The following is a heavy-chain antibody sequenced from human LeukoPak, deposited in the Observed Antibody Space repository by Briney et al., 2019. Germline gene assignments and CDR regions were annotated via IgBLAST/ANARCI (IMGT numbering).Heavy chain of an antibody. J-gene: IGHJ5*02. V-gene: IGHV4-4*07. CDR3: ARMYYYDSSGYKGSNWFDP. D-gene: IGHD3-22*01. Sequence: SETLSLTCTVSGGSISSYYWSWIRQPAGKGLEWIGRIYTSGSTNYNPSLKSRVTMSVDTSKNQFSLKLSSVTAADTAAYYCARMYYYDSSGYKGSNWFDPWGQGTLVTVSS. CDR1: GGSISSYY. CDR2: IYTSGST.